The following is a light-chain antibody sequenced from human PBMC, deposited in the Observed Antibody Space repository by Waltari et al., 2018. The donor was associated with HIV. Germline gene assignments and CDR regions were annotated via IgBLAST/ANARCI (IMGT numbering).Light chain of an antibody. Sequence: SYVLTQPPSVSVAPGQTARITCGGNHLGSKSVPWSQQKPGQAPVLVVYDDSDRPSGIPERFSGSNSGNTATLTISRVEAGDEADYYCQVWDSSSDHTRVFGGGTKLTVL. J-gene: IGLJ2*01. V-gene: IGLV3-21*02. CDR2: DDS. CDR3: QVWDSSSDHTRV. CDR1: HLGSKS.